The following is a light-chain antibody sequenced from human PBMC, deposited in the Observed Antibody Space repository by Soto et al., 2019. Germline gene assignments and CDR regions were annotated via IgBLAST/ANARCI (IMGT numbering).Light chain of an antibody. CDR2: DAS. CDR1: QSISSW. Sequence: DIQMTQSPSNLFESVGHRVTLTCRASQSISSWLAWYQQKPRQAPKLLIYDASSLESGVPSRFSGSGSGTDFTLTISSLQPDDFATYYCQQSNSYSDWTFGPVTKVEIK. V-gene: IGKV1-5*01. J-gene: IGKJ1*01. CDR3: QQSNSYSDWT.